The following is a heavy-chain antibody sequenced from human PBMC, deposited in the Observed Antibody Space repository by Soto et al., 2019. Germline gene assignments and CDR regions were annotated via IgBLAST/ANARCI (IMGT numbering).Heavy chain of an antibody. V-gene: IGHV4-59*01. CDR3: ARVSMSTVSWGFDP. CDR1: GDSITSNH. Sequence: SETLSLTCAVSGDSITSNHWNWIRQPPGRGLEWIGYIYNSGTTKYNPSLKSRVIISVDTSKNQLSLKLSSVTAADTAVYYRARVSMSTVSWGFDPWGKGTPVTVSS. CDR2: IYNSGTT. J-gene: IGHJ5*02. D-gene: IGHD4-4*01.